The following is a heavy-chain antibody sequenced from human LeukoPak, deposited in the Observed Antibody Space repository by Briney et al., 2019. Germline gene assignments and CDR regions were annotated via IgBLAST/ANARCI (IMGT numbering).Heavy chain of an antibody. CDR1: GFTFNNYA. Sequence: GGSLRPSCAASGFTFNNYAMSWVRQALGKGLEWVSATGGSGGDTLYADSVKGRFTISRDNSKNMLFLQMNSLRAEDTAVYFCARGDGAAGPFDFWGQGTLVTVSS. CDR3: ARGDGAAGPFDF. V-gene: IGHV3-23*01. CDR2: TGGSGGDT. J-gene: IGHJ4*02. D-gene: IGHD6-13*01.